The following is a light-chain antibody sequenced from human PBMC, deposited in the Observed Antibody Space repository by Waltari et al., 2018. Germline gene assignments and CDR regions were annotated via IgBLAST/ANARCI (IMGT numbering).Light chain of an antibody. J-gene: IGKJ2*01. CDR2: GTS. V-gene: IGKV3-20*01. CDR3: QQYGSSFPYA. Sequence: EIVLTQSPGTLSLSPGETASLSCRASQSVSSNYLAWYQHKPGQAPRLLIYGTSNRASDIPDRFSGSGSGTDCTLTITSLEPEDFVVYYCQQYGSSFPYAFGQGTKLEIK. CDR1: QSVSSNY.